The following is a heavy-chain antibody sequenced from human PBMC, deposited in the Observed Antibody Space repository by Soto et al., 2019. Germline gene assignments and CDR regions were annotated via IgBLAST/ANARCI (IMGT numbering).Heavy chain of an antibody. CDR1: GDSVSSNSAA. CDR2: TYYRSKWYN. Sequence: SETLSLTCAISGDSVSSNSAAWNWIRQSPSRGLEWLGRTYYRSKWYNDYAVSVKSRITINPDTSKNQFSLQLNSVTPEDTAVYYCARDFNKRGYDYYYYGMDVWGQGTTVTVSS. V-gene: IGHV6-1*01. J-gene: IGHJ6*02. D-gene: IGHD5-12*01. CDR3: ARDFNKRGYDYYYYGMDV.